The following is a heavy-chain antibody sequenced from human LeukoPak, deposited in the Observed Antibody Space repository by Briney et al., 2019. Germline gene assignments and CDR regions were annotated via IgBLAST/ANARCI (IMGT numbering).Heavy chain of an antibody. CDR2: ISGSGGST. Sequence: QSGGSLRLSCAASGFNFSSYAMSWVRQAPGKGLEWVSAISGSGGSTYYADSVKGRFPISRDNSKNTLYLQMNSRRAEDTAVYYCAKASTIVPPLYYFAYWGQGTLVTVSS. J-gene: IGHJ4*02. V-gene: IGHV3-23*01. CDR3: AKASTIVPPLYYFAY. CDR1: GFNFSSYA. D-gene: IGHD3-22*01.